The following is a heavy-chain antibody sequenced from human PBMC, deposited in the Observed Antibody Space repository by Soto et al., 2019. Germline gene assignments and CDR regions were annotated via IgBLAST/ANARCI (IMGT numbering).Heavy chain of an antibody. Sequence: QVQLQESGPGLVKPSQTLSLTCTVSGGSISSGGYYWSWIRQHPGKGLEWIGYIYYSGSTYYNPSLKSRVTISVDTSKNQFSLKLSSVTAADTAVYYCASVNEVGQQLVRGLDYFDYWGQGTLVTVSS. CDR3: ASVNEVGQQLVRGLDYFDY. V-gene: IGHV4-31*03. D-gene: IGHD6-13*01. J-gene: IGHJ4*02. CDR1: GGSISSGGYY. CDR2: IYYSGST.